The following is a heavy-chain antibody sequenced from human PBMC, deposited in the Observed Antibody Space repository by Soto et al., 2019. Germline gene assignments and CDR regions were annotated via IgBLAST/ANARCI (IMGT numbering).Heavy chain of an antibody. CDR2: ISGSGTNT. D-gene: IGHD3-16*01. V-gene: IGHV3-23*01. J-gene: IGHJ4*02. CDR1: GFTFSSYG. Sequence: GGSLRLSXAVSGFTFSSYGMSWVRQAPGKGLEWVSSISGSGTNTYYADSLRGRFTISSDNSKNTLYLQMNSLRVEDTAVYCCSKCSFGGSYDFPFDYWGQGTLVTVSS. CDR3: SKCSFGGSYDFPFDY.